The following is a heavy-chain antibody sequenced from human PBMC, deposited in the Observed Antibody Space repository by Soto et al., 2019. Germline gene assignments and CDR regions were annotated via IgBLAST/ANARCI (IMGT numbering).Heavy chain of an antibody. J-gene: IGHJ5*01. Sequence: PRLSCAASGFTFSSYAMSWVRQAPGKGLEWVSAISGSGGSTYYADSVKGRFTISRDNSKNTLYLQMNSLRAEDTAVYYCAKDPTWIHQRGTWFDSWGQGTLVTVSS. V-gene: IGHV3-23*01. CDR1: GFTFSSYA. D-gene: IGHD5-18*01. CDR2: ISGSGGST. CDR3: AKDPTWIHQRGTWFDS.